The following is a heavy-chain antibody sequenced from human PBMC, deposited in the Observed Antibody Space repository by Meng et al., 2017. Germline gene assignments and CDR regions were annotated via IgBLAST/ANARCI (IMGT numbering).Heavy chain of an antibody. D-gene: IGHD4-11*01. CDR1: GVTFSSYA. CDR2: IIPIFGTA. CDR3: ARDDYSNYLPFDY. J-gene: IGHJ4*02. Sequence: VQLVQAVAEVKKPGSSVKVSCKASGVTFSSYAISWVRQAPGQEVEWMGGIIPIFGTANYAQMFQGRVTITADESTSTAYMELSSLRSEDTAVYYWARDDYSNYLPFDYWGQGTLVTVS. V-gene: IGHV1-69*01.